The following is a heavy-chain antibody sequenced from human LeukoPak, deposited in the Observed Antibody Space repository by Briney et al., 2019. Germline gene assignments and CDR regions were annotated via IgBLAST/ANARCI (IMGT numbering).Heavy chain of an antibody. V-gene: IGHV4-39*02. J-gene: IGHJ4*02. CDR2: IYYSGST. D-gene: IGHD2/OR15-2a*01. Sequence: PSETLSLTCTVSGGSISSYYWGWIRQPPGKGLEWIGSIYYSGSTYYNPSLKSRVTISVDTSKNQFSLKLSSVTAADTAVYYCARESGPRAFGYWGQGTLVTVSS. CDR3: ARESGPRAFGY. CDR1: GGSISSYY.